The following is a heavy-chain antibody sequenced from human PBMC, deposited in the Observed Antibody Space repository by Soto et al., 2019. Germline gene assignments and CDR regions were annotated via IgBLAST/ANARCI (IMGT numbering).Heavy chain of an antibody. V-gene: IGHV4-38-2*01. CDR2: LYHIGST. CDR1: GYSISSGNY. CDR3: ARGIRLAAPSVLNWFDP. J-gene: IGHJ5*02. D-gene: IGHD6-13*01. Sequence: SETLSLTCAVSGYSISSGNYWAWIRQPPGRGLEWIGSLYHIGSTHYNTSLKSRVTISVDTSKNHFSLELSSVTAADTAVYYCARGIRLAAPSVLNWFDPWGQGTLVTVSS.